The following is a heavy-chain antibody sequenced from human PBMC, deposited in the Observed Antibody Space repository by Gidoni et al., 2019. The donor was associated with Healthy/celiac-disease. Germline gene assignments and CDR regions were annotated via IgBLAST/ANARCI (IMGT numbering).Heavy chain of an antibody. D-gene: IGHD2-8*01. CDR2: IIPLFGTA. Sequence: QVQMVQSGAEVRKPGSSVTVSCKASGGTVSRYAISWVRQAPGQGLEWMGGIIPLFGTAISAQKFQGRVTITADESTSTADMELSSLRSEDTAVYYCARGGYCTNGVGHHNWFDPWGQGTLVTVSS. CDR3: ARGGYCTNGVGHHNWFDP. J-gene: IGHJ5*02. CDR1: GGTVSRYA. V-gene: IGHV1-69*01.